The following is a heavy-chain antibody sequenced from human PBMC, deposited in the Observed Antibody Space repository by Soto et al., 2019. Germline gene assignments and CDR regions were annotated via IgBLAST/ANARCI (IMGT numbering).Heavy chain of an antibody. Sequence: QVQLVQSGTEVKKPGSSVKVSCKAPGDTLNYYAIVWVRQAPGQGLEWVGGIAPVLRSTNYALKFQGRVKITADASTSTAFLEMSSLRSEDTGIYCCARATVLTFQADYWGQGTLVTVSS. V-gene: IGHV1-69*01. D-gene: IGHD4-17*01. CDR2: IAPVLRST. J-gene: IGHJ4*02. CDR3: ARATVLTFQADY. CDR1: GDTLNYYA.